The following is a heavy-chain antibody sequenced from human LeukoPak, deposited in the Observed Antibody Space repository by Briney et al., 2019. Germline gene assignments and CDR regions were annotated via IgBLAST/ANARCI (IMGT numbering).Heavy chain of an antibody. Sequence: SVKVSCKASGGTFSSYAISWVRQAPGQGLEWMGGIIPIFGTANYAQKFQGRVTITADKSTSTAYMELSSLRSEDTAVYYCARVAAVSAAPSGGVDYWGQGTLVTVSS. V-gene: IGHV1-69*06. J-gene: IGHJ4*02. D-gene: IGHD6-13*01. CDR1: GGTFSSYA. CDR3: ARVAAVSAAPSGGVDY. CDR2: IIPIFGTA.